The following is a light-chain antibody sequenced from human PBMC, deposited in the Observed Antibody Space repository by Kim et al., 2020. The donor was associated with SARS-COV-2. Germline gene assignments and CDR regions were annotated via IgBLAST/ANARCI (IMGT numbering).Light chain of an antibody. V-gene: IGLV2-11*01. CDR1: TSDVGSYTY. CDR3: CSYAGTYTWV. CDR2: DVI. J-gene: IGLJ2*01. Sequence: LPRSVSGSPGQSVTISCTGTTSDVGSYTYVSWYQQHPGNAPKLMLYDVIKRPSGVPDRFSGSRSGNTASLTISGLQAEDEADYYCCSYAGTYTWVFGGGTRLTVL.